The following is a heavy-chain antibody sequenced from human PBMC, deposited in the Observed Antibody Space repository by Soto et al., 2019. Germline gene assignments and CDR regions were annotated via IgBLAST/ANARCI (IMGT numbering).Heavy chain of an antibody. Sequence: SETLSLTCTVSGGSIGSYYWSWIRQPPGKGLEWIGYIYYSGSTNYNPSLKSRVTISVDTSKNQFSLKLSSVTAADTAVYYCARGDGYINDAFDIWGQGTMVTVSS. CDR1: GGSIGSYY. CDR3: ARGDGYINDAFDI. J-gene: IGHJ3*02. V-gene: IGHV4-59*01. CDR2: IYYSGST. D-gene: IGHD2-21*01.